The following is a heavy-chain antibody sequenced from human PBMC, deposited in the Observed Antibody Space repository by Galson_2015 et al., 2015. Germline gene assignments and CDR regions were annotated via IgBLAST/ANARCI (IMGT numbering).Heavy chain of an antibody. J-gene: IGHJ6*02. CDR3: TTVHYYGSGSYYTDGGYYGMDV. CDR1: GFTFSSYG. D-gene: IGHD3-10*01. CDR2: ISYDGSNK. Sequence: SLRLSCAASGFTFSSYGMHWVRQAPGKGLEWVAVISYDGSNKYYADSVKGRFTISRDNSKNTLYLQMNSLKTEDTAVYYCTTVHYYGSGSYYTDGGYYGMDVWGQGTTVTVSS. V-gene: IGHV3-30*03.